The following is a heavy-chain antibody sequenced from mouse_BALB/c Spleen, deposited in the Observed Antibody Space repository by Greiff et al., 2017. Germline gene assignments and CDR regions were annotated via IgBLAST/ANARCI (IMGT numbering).Heavy chain of an antibody. J-gene: IGHJ3*01. CDR1: GFNIKDYY. Sequence: EVQVVESGAELVRPGALVKLSCKASGFNIKDYYMHWVKQRPEQGLEWIGWIDPENGNTIYDPKFQGKASITADTSSNTAYLQLSSLTSEDTAVYYCAGNDYVFAYWGQGTLVTVSA. D-gene: IGHD2-4*01. CDR2: IDPENGNT. V-gene: IGHV14-1*02. CDR3: AGNDYVFAY.